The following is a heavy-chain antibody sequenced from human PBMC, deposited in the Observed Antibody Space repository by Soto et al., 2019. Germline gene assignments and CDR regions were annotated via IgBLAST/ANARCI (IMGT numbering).Heavy chain of an antibody. CDR1: GGSLTSNDW. V-gene: IGHV4-4*02. CDR2: IHDSGMT. CDR3: PRSTGCDACHF. J-gene: IGHJ3*01. Sequence: QVQLQESGPGLVKPSGTLSLTCAVSGGSLTSNDWWTWVRQPPGKGLEWVGQIHDSGMTFYNRSLRSLINVSINVSANHFSMHLDSATAADTALYYCPRSTGCDACHFWGQGTMVTVSS. D-gene: IGHD7-27*01.